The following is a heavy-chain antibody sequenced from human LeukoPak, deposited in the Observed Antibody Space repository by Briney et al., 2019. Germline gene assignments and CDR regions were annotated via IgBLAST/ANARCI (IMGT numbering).Heavy chain of an antibody. D-gene: IGHD5-18*01. J-gene: IGHJ4*02. CDR2: ISPSGDIT. Sequence: PGGSLRLSCAASGFTFSSYSMNWVRQAPGKGLEWVSGISPSGDITYYADSVKGRFSSRDNSKNTVFLQMNSLRAEDTAIYHCARDSAWIQFNDWGQGTLVTVSS. V-gene: IGHV3-23*01. CDR1: GFTFSSYS. CDR3: ARDSAWIQFND.